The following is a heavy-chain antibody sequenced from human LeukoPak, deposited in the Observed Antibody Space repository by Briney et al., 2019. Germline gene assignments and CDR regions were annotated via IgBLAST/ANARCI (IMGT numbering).Heavy chain of an antibody. J-gene: IGHJ5*02. V-gene: IGHV1-18*04. CDR3: ASRFGDWFDP. Sequence: ASVKVSCKASGYTFTGYYMHWVRQAPGQGLEWMGWISAYNGNTNYAQKLQGRVTMTTDTSTSTAYMELRSLRSDDTAVYYCASRFGDWFDPWGQGTLVTVSS. CDR1: GYTFTGYY. D-gene: IGHD3-16*01. CDR2: ISAYNGNT.